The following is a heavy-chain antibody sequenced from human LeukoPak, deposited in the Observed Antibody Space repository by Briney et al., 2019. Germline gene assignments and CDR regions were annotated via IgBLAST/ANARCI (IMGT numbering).Heavy chain of an antibody. J-gene: IGHJ4*02. CDR1: GDTFSNYA. CDR3: ARAGSSRFSVPYYFNY. CDR2: IIPSLGTP. V-gene: IGHV1-69*04. D-gene: IGHD6-13*01. Sequence: SVKVSCKASGDTFSNYAISWVRQAPGQGLEWVGRIIPSLGTPNYAQKFQGRVTIAADRSTTTAYMELSSLRFEDTAVYYCARAGSSRFSVPYYFNYWGQGTPVTVSS.